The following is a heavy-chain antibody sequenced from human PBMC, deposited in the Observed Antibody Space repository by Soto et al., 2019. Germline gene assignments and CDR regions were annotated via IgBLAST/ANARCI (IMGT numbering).Heavy chain of an antibody. V-gene: IGHV4-34*01. CDR1: GGSFSGYY. Sequence: QVQLQQWGAGLLKPSETLSLTCAVYGGSFSGYYWSWIRQPPGKGLEWSGEINHSGSTNYNPSLKRRVTISVDTSKNQFSLKLSSVTAADTAVYYCARRNYDFWSGYYLGVGWFDPWGQGTLVTVSS. J-gene: IGHJ5*02. CDR3: ARRNYDFWSGYYLGVGWFDP. D-gene: IGHD3-3*01. CDR2: INHSGST.